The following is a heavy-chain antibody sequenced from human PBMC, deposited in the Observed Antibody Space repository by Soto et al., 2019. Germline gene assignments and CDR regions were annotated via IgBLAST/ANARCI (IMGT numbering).Heavy chain of an antibody. Sequence: QVPLVESGGGVVQPGRSLRLSCAASGFTFSSYGMHWVRQAPGKGLEWVAVISYDGSNKYYADSVKGRFTISRDNSXNXXYLQMNSLRAEDTAVYYCAKAPYGDYPYYYYGMDVWGQGTTVTVSS. J-gene: IGHJ6*02. D-gene: IGHD4-17*01. CDR3: AKAPYGDYPYYYYGMDV. CDR2: ISYDGSNK. CDR1: GFTFSSYG. V-gene: IGHV3-30*18.